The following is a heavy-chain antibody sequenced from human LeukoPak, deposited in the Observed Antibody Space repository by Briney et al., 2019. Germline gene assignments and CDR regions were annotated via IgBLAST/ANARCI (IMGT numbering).Heavy chain of an antibody. CDR3: ARGSYYAPYYFDY. CDR1: GFTFSTYR. Sequence: GGSLRLSCAASGFTFSTYRMNWVRQAPGKGLEWLSYISSGSNTIFYADSVKGRFTISRDNAKNSLFLQVNSLRDEDTAVYYCARGSYYAPYYFDYWGQGTLVTVSS. D-gene: IGHD1-26*01. V-gene: IGHV3-48*02. J-gene: IGHJ4*02. CDR2: ISSGSNTI.